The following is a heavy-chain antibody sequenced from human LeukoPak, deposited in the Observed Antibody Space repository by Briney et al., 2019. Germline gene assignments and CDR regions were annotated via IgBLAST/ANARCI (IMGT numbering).Heavy chain of an antibody. Sequence: GGSLRLSCAASGFTFSSYGMHWVRQAPGKGLEWVAVIWYDGSNKYYADSVKGRFTISRDNSKNTLYLQMNSLRAEDTAVYYCARDAVRYYPYYYYMDVWGKGTTVTVSS. CDR1: GFTFSSYG. D-gene: IGHD3-3*01. CDR3: ARDAVRYYPYYYYMDV. CDR2: IWYDGSNK. J-gene: IGHJ6*03. V-gene: IGHV3-33*01.